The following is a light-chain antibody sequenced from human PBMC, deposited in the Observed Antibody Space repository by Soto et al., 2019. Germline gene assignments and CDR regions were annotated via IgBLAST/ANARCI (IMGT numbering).Light chain of an antibody. J-gene: IGKJ1*01. CDR1: QSVRNY. CDR3: QQWGSSSWT. Sequence: EIVLTQSPATVSVSPGERATLSCRASQSVRNYLAWYQQKPGQAPRLLIFDASTRATGIPDRFSGSGSGTDFTLTISRLEPEDFAVYYCQQWGSSSWTFGQGTKVEIK. V-gene: IGKV3-20*01. CDR2: DAS.